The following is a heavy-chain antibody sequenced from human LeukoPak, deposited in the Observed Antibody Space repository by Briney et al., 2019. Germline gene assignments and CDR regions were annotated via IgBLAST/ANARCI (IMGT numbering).Heavy chain of an antibody. V-gene: IGHV3-30*18. CDR1: GFTFSSYG. CDR3: AKSHHYCSGGSCPLDY. J-gene: IGHJ4*02. D-gene: IGHD2-15*01. Sequence: GSLRLSCAASGFTFSSYGMHWVRQAPGKGLEWVAIISYGGSNKSYADPVQGRFTISRDNSKNTLYLQMNSLRAEDTAVYYCAKSHHYCSGGSCPLDYWGQGTLVTVSS. CDR2: ISYGGSNK.